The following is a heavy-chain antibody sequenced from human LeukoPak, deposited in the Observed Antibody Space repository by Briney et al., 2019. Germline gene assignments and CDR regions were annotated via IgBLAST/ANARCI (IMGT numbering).Heavy chain of an antibody. J-gene: IGHJ3*02. V-gene: IGHV4-4*07. D-gene: IGHD3-3*01. CDR3: ARDPYDFWSGVHTDALDI. Sequence: SETLSLTCTVSGGSISSYYWSWIRQPAGKGLEWIGRIYTSGSTNYNPSLKSRVTMSVDTSKNQFSLKLSSVTAADTAVYYCARDPYDFWSGVHTDALDIWGQGTMVTVSS. CDR2: IYTSGST. CDR1: GGSISSYY.